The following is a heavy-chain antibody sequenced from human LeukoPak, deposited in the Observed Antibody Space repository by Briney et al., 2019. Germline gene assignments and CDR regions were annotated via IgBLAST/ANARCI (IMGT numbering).Heavy chain of an antibody. CDR1: GGSVSSPDSY. V-gene: IGHV4-61*08. CDR2: VYYIGTT. CDR3: ARNTSSSPWFDP. D-gene: IGHD6-6*01. J-gene: IGHJ5*02. Sequence: SETLSLTCTVSGGSVSSPDSYWSWIRQPPGKGLEWIGNVYYIGTTSYNSSLKSRVTILVDRSKNQLSLEVTSMTAADTAVYYCARNTSSSPWFDPWGQGTLVTVSS.